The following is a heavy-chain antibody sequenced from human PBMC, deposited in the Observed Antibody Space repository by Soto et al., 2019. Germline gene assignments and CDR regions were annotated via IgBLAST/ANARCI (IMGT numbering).Heavy chain of an antibody. J-gene: IGHJ4*02. CDR1: GGSFSGYY. D-gene: IGHD7-27*01. CDR3: ERGLTGETFDY. CDR2: INHSGST. V-gene: IGHV4-34*01. Sequence: SETLSLTCAVYGGSFSGYYWSWIRQPPGKGLEWIGEINHSGSTNYNPSLKSRVTISVDTSKNQFSLKLSSVTAADTAVYYCERGLTGETFDYWGQGTLVTVSS.